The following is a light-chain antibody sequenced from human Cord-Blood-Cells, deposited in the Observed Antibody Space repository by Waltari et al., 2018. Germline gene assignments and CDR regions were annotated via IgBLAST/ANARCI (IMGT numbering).Light chain of an antibody. CDR3: QQRSNWPPFT. CDR1: QSVSSY. J-gene: IGKJ3*01. CDR2: DAS. V-gene: IGKV3-11*01. Sequence: DIVLTQSPSTLPLSPGERATLSCRASQSVSSYLAWYQQKPGQAPRLLIYDASNRATGIPARFSGSGSGTDFTLTISSLEPEDFAVYYCQQRSNWPPFTFGPGTKVDIK.